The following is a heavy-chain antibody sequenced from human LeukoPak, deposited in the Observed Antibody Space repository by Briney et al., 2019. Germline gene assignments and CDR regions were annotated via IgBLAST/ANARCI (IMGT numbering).Heavy chain of an antibody. V-gene: IGHV1-24*01. CDR3: ATVRGNHDAFDI. J-gene: IGHJ3*02. CDR2: FDPEDGET. D-gene: IGHD1-14*01. CDR1: GYTLTELS. Sequence: ASVKVSCKVSGYTLTELSMHWVRQAPGKGLEWMGGFDPEDGETMYAQRFQGRVTMTEDTSTDTAYMELSSLRSEDTSVYYCATVRGNHDAFDIWGQGTMVTVSS.